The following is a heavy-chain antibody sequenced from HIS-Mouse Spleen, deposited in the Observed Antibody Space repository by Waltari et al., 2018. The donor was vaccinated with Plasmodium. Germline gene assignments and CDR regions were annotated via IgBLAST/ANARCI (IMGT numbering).Heavy chain of an antibody. J-gene: IGHJ4*02. CDR3: AKTIKYYDILTGYPFDY. V-gene: IGHV3-23*01. CDR2: ISGSGGST. D-gene: IGHD3-9*01. CDR1: GFTFSSYA. Sequence: SLRLSCAASGFTFSSYAMSLVRQAPGKGLEWVSAISGSGGSTYYADSVKGRFTISRDNSKNTLYLQMNSLRAEDTAVYYCAKTIKYYDILTGYPFDYWGQGTLVTVSS.